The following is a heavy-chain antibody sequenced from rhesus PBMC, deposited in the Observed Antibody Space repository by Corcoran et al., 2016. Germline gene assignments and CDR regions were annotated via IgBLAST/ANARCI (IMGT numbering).Heavy chain of an antibody. D-gene: IGHD5-42*01. Sequence: QVQLQESGPAVVKPSETLSLTCAVSGGSISSSNWWSWIRQSPGKGLEWIGGIYGSGGSTEYNPSLKSRVTISIDPSKNQCSLKLSSVTDADTAVYYCARHRMGIQRVQLYYFDYWGQGVLVTVSS. CDR2: IYGSGGST. V-gene: IGHV4-93*02. CDR3: ARHRMGIQRVQLYYFDY. J-gene: IGHJ4*01. CDR1: GGSISSSNW.